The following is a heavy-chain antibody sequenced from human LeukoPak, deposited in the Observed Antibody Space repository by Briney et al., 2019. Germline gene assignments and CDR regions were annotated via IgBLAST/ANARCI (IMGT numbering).Heavy chain of an antibody. CDR1: GYSFTSYW. CDR2: IYPGDSDT. D-gene: IGHD2-2*01. V-gene: IGHV5-51*01. J-gene: IGHJ3*02. Sequence: LGESLKISCKGSGYSFTSYWIGWVRQMPGKGLEWMGIIYPGDSDTSYSPSFQRQVTISADKSISTAYLQWSSLKASDTAMYYCERRTYCSSTSCFDAFDIWGQGTMVTVSS. CDR3: ERRTYCSSTSCFDAFDI.